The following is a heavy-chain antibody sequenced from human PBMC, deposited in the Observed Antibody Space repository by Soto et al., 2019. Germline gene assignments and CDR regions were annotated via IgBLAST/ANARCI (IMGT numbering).Heavy chain of an antibody. CDR1: RFAFDGYA. V-gene: IGHV3-33*08. CDR2: IWYDGSNK. Sequence: GGSLSLSCAASRFAFDGYAMHWVRPAPGKGLEWVAVIWYDGSNKYYADSVKGRFTISRDNSKNTLYLQMNSLRAEDTAVYYCARQGYCSSTSCYTVHFDYWGQGTLVTVSS. D-gene: IGHD2-2*02. J-gene: IGHJ4*02. CDR3: ARQGYCSSTSCYTVHFDY.